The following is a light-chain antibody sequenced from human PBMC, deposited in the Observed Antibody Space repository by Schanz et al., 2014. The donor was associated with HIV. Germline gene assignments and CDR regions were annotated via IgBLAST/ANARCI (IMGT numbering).Light chain of an antibody. V-gene: IGKV3-20*01. CDR1: QSVSSSY. J-gene: IGKJ1*01. CDR3: QQYGSSPAT. Sequence: EIVLTQSPGTLSLSPGERATLSCRASQSVSSSYLAWYQQKPGQAPRLLIYGASNRATGIPDSFSGSGSGTDFTLTISRLEPEDFAVYYCQQYGSSPATFGQGTKVEIK. CDR2: GAS.